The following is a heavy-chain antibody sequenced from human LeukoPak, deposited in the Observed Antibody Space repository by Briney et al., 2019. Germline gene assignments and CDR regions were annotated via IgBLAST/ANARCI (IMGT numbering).Heavy chain of an antibody. CDR3: ARTYGSGSYQASYYYYMDV. D-gene: IGHD3-10*01. Sequence: SVKVSCKASGYTFTSYDINWVRQATGQGLEWMGWMNPNSGNTGYAQKFQGRVTITRNTSISTAYMELSSLRSKDTAVYYCARTYGSGSYQASYYYYMDVWGKGTTVTVSS. J-gene: IGHJ6*03. CDR2: MNPNSGNT. CDR1: GYTFTSYD. V-gene: IGHV1-8*03.